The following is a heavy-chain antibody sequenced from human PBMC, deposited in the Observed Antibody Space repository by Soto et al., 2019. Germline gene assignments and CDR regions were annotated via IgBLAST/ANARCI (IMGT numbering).Heavy chain of an antibody. V-gene: IGHV4-30-4*01. Sequence: QVQLQESGPGLVKPSQTLSLTCTVSGGSISSGDYYWSWIRQPPGKGLERSGYIDYSGSPYYNPSLKSRVTISVDTSKNQFSLKLSSVTAADTAVYYCAREGYCSGGSCYRGGWFDPWGQGTLVTVSS. D-gene: IGHD2-15*01. CDR1: GGSISSGDYY. CDR2: IDYSGSP. J-gene: IGHJ5*02. CDR3: AREGYCSGGSCYRGGWFDP.